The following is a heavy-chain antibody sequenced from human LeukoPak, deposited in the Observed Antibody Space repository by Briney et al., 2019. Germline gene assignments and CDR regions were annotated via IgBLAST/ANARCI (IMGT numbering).Heavy chain of an antibody. D-gene: IGHD1-26*01. CDR1: GFTFSNYG. Sequence: GRSLRLSCAASGFTFSNYGMHWVRQAPGKGLEWVAVIWFDGNNKYYVDSVKGRFTISRDNSKNTLYLQMNSLRAEDTAVYYCARALYSGSYFDYWGQGTLVTVSS. V-gene: IGHV3-33*01. J-gene: IGHJ4*02. CDR2: IWFDGNNK. CDR3: ARALYSGSYFDY.